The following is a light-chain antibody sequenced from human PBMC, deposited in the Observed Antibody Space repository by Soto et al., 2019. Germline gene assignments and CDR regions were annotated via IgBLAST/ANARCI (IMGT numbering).Light chain of an antibody. CDR2: SVS. Sequence: SALTQPASVSGSPGQSITISCSGTSSDIGSYDHVAWFQQFPGKTPKLMIYSVSNRPSGVSYRFSGSKSGNTASLTISALQAEDEADYYCISYTVSRSYVFGTGTQLTVL. CDR3: ISYTVSRSYV. CDR1: SSDIGSYDH. J-gene: IGLJ1*01. V-gene: IGLV2-14*01.